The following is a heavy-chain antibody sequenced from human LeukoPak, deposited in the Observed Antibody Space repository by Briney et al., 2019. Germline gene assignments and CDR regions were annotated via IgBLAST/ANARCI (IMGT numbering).Heavy chain of an antibody. Sequence: GRSLRLSCAASGFTFDDYAMHWVRQAPGKGLEWVSGISWNSGSIGYADSVKGRFTISRDNAKNSLYLQMNSLRAEDTALHYCAKDISLSIAAAGFDYWGQGTLVTVSS. J-gene: IGHJ4*02. V-gene: IGHV3-9*01. CDR2: ISWNSGSI. D-gene: IGHD6-13*01. CDR1: GFTFDDYA. CDR3: AKDISLSIAAAGFDY.